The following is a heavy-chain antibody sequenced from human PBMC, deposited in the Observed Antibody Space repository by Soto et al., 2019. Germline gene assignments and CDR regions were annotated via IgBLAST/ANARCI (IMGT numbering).Heavy chain of an antibody. Sequence: SETLSLTCAVYGGSFSGYYWSWIRQPPGKGLEWIGEINHSGSTNYNPSLKSRVTISVDTSKNQFSLKLSSVTAADTAVYYCAGHQYSSSFDYWGQGTLVTVSS. V-gene: IGHV4-34*01. CDR1: GGSFSGYY. CDR3: AGHQYSSSFDY. D-gene: IGHD6-13*01. CDR2: INHSGST. J-gene: IGHJ4*02.